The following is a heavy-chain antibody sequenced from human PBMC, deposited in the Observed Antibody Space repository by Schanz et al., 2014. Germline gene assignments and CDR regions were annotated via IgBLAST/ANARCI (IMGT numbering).Heavy chain of an antibody. CDR2: INPSSGTT. D-gene: IGHD2-2*01. CDR3: ARGGFIDSTSFDS. J-gene: IGHJ4*02. CDR1: GYTFTTYY. V-gene: IGHV1-46*03. Sequence: QVQLVQSGAEVKKPGVSVKVSCKASGYTFTTYYIHWVRQAPGQGLEWMGKINPSSGTTRIAQNFQGRLAVSRGTATSTLNMELSSLRSEDTAVYYCARGGFIDSTSFDSWGQGTLVTVSS.